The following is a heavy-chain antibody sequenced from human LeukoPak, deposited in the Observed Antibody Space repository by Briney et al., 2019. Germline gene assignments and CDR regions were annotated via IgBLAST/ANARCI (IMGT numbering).Heavy chain of an antibody. CDR2: INPSGGST. CDR1: GYTFTSYY. CDR3: ARDGHLAARDHDAFDI. D-gene: IGHD6-6*01. V-gene: IGHV1-46*01. Sequence: ASVMVSCKASGYTFTSYYMHWVRQAPGQGREWMGIINPSGGSTSYAQKFQGRVTMTRDTSTSTVYMELSSLRSEDTAVYYCARDGHLAARDHDAFDIWGQGTMVTVSS. J-gene: IGHJ3*02.